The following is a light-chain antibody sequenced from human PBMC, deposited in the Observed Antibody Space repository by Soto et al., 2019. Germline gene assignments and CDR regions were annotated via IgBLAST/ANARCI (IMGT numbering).Light chain of an antibody. CDR2: AAS. Sequence: DIKMTQSPSSLSASVGDRVTITCRASQSIISYLNWYQQKPGKAPKLLIYAASSLQSGVPSRFSGSGSGTDFTLAISGRQPEDFATYYCQQSYSTPPTFGGGTKV. V-gene: IGKV1-39*01. CDR3: QQSYSTPPT. J-gene: IGKJ4*01. CDR1: QSIISY.